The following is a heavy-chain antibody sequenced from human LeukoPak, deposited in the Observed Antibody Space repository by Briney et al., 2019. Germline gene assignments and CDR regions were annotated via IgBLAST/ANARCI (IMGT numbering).Heavy chain of an antibody. D-gene: IGHD2-15*01. CDR3: ARTPRYCSGGSCDWDDD. V-gene: IGHV4-39*01. CDR2: IYYSGST. CDR1: GGSISSSSYY. J-gene: IGHJ4*02. Sequence: SETLSLTCTVSGGSISSSSYYWGWIRQPPGKGLEWIGSIYYSGSTYYHPSLKSRVTISVDTSKNQFSLKLSSVTAADTAVYYCARTPRYCSGGSCDWDDDWGQGTLVTVSS.